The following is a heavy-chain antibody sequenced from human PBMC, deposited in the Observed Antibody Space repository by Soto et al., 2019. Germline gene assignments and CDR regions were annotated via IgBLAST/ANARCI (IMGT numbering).Heavy chain of an antibody. CDR2: ISSTSSYT. Sequence: GGSLRLSCAASGFTFSSYAMNWVRQTQEKGLEWVSSISSTSSYTHYSDSVKGRSTISRDNANNSLFLQMNSLRAEDPAVYYCARDLALAGNYWGQGALVTVSS. CDR1: GFTFSSYA. V-gene: IGHV3-21*01. J-gene: IGHJ4*02. CDR3: ARDLALAGNY. D-gene: IGHD6-19*01.